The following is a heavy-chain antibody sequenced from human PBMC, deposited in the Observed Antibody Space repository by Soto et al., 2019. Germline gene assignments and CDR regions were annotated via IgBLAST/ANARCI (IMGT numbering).Heavy chain of an antibody. J-gene: IGHJ6*02. D-gene: IGHD3-10*01. V-gene: IGHV1-46*01. CDR1: GYTFTSYY. CDR3: AREMVRGVKNYYGMDV. CDR2: INPSGGST. Sequence: ASVKVSCKASGYTFTSYYMHWVRQAPGQGLEWMGIINPSGGSTSYAQKFQGRVTMTRDTSTSTVYMELSSLRSEDTAVYYCAREMVRGVKNYYGMDVWGQGTTVTVSS.